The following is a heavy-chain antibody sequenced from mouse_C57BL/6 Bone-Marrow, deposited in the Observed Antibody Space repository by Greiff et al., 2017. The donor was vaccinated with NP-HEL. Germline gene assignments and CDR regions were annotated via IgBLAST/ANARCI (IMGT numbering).Heavy chain of an antibody. V-gene: IGHV1-15*01. CDR2: IDPETGGT. Sequence: VQLQQSGAELVRPGASVTLSCKASGYTFTDYEMHWVKQTPVHGLEWIGAIDPETGGTAYNQKFKGKAILTADKSSSTAYMELRSLTSEDSAVYYCTRYYYDGYFDYWGRGTTLTVSS. CDR3: TRYYYDGYFDY. D-gene: IGHD1-1*01. J-gene: IGHJ2*01. CDR1: GYTFTDYE.